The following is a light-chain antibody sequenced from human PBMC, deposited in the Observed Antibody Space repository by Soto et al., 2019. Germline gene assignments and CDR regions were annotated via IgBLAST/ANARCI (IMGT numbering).Light chain of an antibody. CDR2: AAS. CDR3: LQDRNYPRT. J-gene: IGKJ1*01. CDR1: QGIGND. V-gene: IGKV1-6*01. Sequence: AIHMTQSPSSLSASLGDRVTITFRASQGIGNDLGWYQQKAGKAPKLLIYAASSLQSGVPSRFSGSGSGTDFTLTISSLQPEDFAIYYCLQDRNYPRTFGQGTKVDI.